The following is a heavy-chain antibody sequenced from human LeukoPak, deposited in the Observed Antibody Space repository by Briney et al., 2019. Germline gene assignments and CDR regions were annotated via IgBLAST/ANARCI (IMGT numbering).Heavy chain of an antibody. D-gene: IGHD3-22*01. J-gene: IGHJ4*02. V-gene: IGHV3-64*01. CDR1: GFTFSNYA. CDR3: ARDAGSSGYYGPASFDY. Sequence: PGGSLRLSCAASGFTFSNYAMHWVRQAPGKGLEHVSAISSNARSRYYGSSVKGRFTISRDNSKNTLYPQVGSLRAEDMAVYYCARDAGSSGYYGPASFDYWGRGTLVTVSS. CDR2: ISSNARSR.